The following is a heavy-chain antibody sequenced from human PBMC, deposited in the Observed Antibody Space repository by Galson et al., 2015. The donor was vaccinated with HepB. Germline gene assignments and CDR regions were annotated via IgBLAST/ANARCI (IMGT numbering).Heavy chain of an antibody. V-gene: IGHV4-59*02. Sequence: SETLSLTCTVSGGSASSYYWSWIRQSPGKGLEWIGYIYYSGSTNYNPALKNRVTMSVDTSKNQFSLKLRSVTAADTAVYFCARDHVSLGTYRGYYGMDVWGQGTTVTVSS. CDR1: GGSASSYY. D-gene: IGHD1-26*01. CDR2: IYYSGST. CDR3: ARDHVSLGTYRGYYGMDV. J-gene: IGHJ6*02.